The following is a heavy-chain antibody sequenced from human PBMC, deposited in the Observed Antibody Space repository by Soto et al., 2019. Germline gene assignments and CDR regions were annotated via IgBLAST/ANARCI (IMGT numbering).Heavy chain of an antibody. V-gene: IGHV3-23*01. CDR2: ISGSGGST. J-gene: IGHJ6*02. D-gene: IGHD5-12*01. CDR1: GFTFSSYA. Sequence: EVQLLESGGGLVQPGGSLRLSCEASGFTFSSYAMSWVRQAPGQGLEWVSAISGSGGSTYYADSVKGRVTISRDNSKNTRYLQMNSLRAEDTAVYYGAKASGYDWRHYYYGMDVWGQGTTVTVSS. CDR3: AKASGYDWRHYYYGMDV.